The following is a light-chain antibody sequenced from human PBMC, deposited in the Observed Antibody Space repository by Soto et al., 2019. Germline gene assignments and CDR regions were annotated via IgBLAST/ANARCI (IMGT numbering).Light chain of an antibody. Sequence: EIVLTQSPATLSLSPGEKATLSCRASQSVSNYLAWYQQKPGQAPRLLIYGASSRATGIPERFSGSGSGTDFTLTISRLQPEDFSVYYCHQYGTAPLTFGPGTKVDIK. V-gene: IGKV3-20*01. CDR3: HQYGTAPLT. CDR1: QSVSNY. CDR2: GAS. J-gene: IGKJ3*01.